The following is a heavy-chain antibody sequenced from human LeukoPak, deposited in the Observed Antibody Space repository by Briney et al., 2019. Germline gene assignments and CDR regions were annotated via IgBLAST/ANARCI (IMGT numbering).Heavy chain of an antibody. J-gene: IGHJ4*02. D-gene: IGHD2-15*01. Sequence: ASVKVSCKASGGTFSSYAISWVRQAPGQGLEWMGWISAYNGNTNYAQKLQGRVTMTTDTSTSTAYMELRSLRSDDTAVYYCARDLDIVVVVAAPNFDYWGQGTLVTVSS. CDR2: ISAYNGNT. CDR3: ARDLDIVVVVAAPNFDY. CDR1: GGTFSSYA. V-gene: IGHV1-18*01.